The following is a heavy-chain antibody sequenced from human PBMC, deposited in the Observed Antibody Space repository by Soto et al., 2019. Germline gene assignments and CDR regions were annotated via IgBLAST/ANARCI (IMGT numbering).Heavy chain of an antibody. Sequence: ASVKVSCKASGGTFSNHLISWVRQAPGQGLEWMGTIIPLFGTLNYAQKLQGRVTLSADRSTSTAYMELSSLRSDDTAVYYCASGSLYGSGSYPVDYWGQRTLVTVS. D-gene: IGHD3-10*01. CDR3: ASGSLYGSGSYPVDY. J-gene: IGHJ4*01. CDR1: GGTFSNHL. CDR2: IIPLFGTL. V-gene: IGHV1-69*06.